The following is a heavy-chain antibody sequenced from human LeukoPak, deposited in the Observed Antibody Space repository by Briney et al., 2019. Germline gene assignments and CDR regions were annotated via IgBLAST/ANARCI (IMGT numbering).Heavy chain of an antibody. V-gene: IGHV1-18*01. Sequence: GASVKVSCKASGYTFTSYGISWVRQAPGQGLEWMGWISAYNGNTNYAQKLQGRVTMTTDTSTSTAYMELRSLRSDDTAAYYCARVLVYCSSTSCYTGESWFDPWGQGTLVTVSS. D-gene: IGHD2-2*02. CDR2: ISAYNGNT. J-gene: IGHJ5*02. CDR3: ARVLVYCSSTSCYTGESWFDP. CDR1: GYTFTSYG.